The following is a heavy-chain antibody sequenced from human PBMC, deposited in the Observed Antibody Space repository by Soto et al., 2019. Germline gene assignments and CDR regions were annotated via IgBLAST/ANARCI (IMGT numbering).Heavy chain of an antibody. CDR2: ISSRSYTI. D-gene: IGHD6-6*01. CDR1: GFSFSTYS. J-gene: IGHJ6*02. CDR3: ARGGSSSDNGMDV. V-gene: IGHV3-48*02. Sequence: EVQLVESGGGLVQPGGSLRLSCAASGFSFSTYSMNWVRQAPVKGLEWVSYISSRSYTIYYIDSVKGRVTISRDNAKSSLYLQMNSLRDEDTAVYYCARGGSSSDNGMDVWGQGTTGTVSS.